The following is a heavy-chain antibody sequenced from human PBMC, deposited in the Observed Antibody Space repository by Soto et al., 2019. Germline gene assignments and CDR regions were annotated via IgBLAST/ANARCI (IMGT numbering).Heavy chain of an antibody. D-gene: IGHD1-20*01. CDR2: SDNDGTGT. J-gene: IGHJ3*01. CDR3: ARDNWNTV. V-gene: IGHV3-74*01. CDR1: GFAISSNW. Sequence: GGSLRLSCVASGFAISSNWIHWVRQAPGKGLVWVARSDNDGTGTSYADSVKGRFTISRDNAKNTVYLQMNSLRAEDTAVYYCARDNWNTVWGQGTMVTVSS.